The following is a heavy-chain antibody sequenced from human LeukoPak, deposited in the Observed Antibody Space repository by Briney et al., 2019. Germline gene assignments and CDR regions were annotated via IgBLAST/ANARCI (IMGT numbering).Heavy chain of an antibody. CDR2: IDPNSGGT. J-gene: IGHJ6*03. Sequence: ASVKVSCKASGYTLTGYYMHWVRQAPGQGLEWMGRIDPNSGGTNYAEKFQGRVTMTRDTSISTAYMELSRLRSGDTAVYYCARDSATSGYYYMDVWGKGTTVTVSS. V-gene: IGHV1-2*06. CDR3: ARDSATSGYYYMDV. D-gene: IGHD1-26*01. CDR1: GYTLTGYY.